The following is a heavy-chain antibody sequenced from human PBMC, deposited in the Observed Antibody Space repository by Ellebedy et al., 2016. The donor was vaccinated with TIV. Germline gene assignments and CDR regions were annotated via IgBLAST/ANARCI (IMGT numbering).Heavy chain of an antibody. CDR3: ARHTDYALDY. J-gene: IGHJ4*02. V-gene: IGHV3-7*01. CDR1: GFTFSVYW. Sequence: PGGSLRLSCTASGFTFSVYWMPWVRQAPGKGLECVANIKQDGSEQSYVDSVKGRFTNSRDNAKNSLHLQMNGLRDEDTAVYYCARHTDYALDYWGQGALVTVSS. CDR2: IKQDGSEQ. D-gene: IGHD4-17*01.